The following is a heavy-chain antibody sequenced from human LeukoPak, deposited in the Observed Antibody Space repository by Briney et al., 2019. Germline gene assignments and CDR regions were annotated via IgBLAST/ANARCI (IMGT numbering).Heavy chain of an antibody. Sequence: ASVKVSCKASGYTFTSYDINWVRQATGQGLEWMGWMNPNSGNTGYAQKFQGRVTITRNTSISTAYMELRSLTSDDTAVYYCARAGAVVDNWFDPWGQGTLVTVS. CDR3: ARAGAVVDNWFDP. V-gene: IGHV1-8*03. D-gene: IGHD2-15*01. CDR2: MNPNSGNT. J-gene: IGHJ5*02. CDR1: GYTFTSYD.